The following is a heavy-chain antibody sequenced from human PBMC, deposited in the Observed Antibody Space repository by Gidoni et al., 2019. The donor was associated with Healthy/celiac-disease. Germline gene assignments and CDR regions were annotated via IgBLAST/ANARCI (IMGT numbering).Heavy chain of an antibody. CDR2: ISSSGSTI. CDR1: GFTFRHYY. CDR3: ARDRYYYDSSGYYYVH. Sequence: QVQLVESGGGLVKPGGSLRLSCADSGFTFRHYYMSLIRQAPGKGLDWVSYISSSGSTIYYADSVKGRFTISRDNAKNSLYLQMNSLRAEDTAVYYCARDRYYYDSSGYYYVHWGQGTLVTVSS. D-gene: IGHD3-22*01. J-gene: IGHJ4*02. V-gene: IGHV3-11*01.